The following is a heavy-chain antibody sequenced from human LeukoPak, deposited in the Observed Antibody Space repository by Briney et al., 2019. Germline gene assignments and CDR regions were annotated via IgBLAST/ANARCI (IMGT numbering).Heavy chain of an antibody. J-gene: IGHJ3*01. CDR1: GFTFSSYS. CDR2: ISSSSYI. D-gene: IGHD5-12*01. CDR3: ARDLSGYGAG. V-gene: IGHV3-21*04. Sequence: GGSLRLSCAASGFTFSSYSMNWVRQAPGKGLEWVSSISSSSYIYYADSVKGRFTISRDNSKNTLYLQMNSLRAEDTAVYYCARDLSGYGAGWGQGTMVTVSS.